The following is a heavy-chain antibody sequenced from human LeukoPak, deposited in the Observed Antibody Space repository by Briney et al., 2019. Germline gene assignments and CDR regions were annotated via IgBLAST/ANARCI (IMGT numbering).Heavy chain of an antibody. J-gene: IGHJ6*02. D-gene: IGHD3-22*01. Sequence: ASVKVSCKASGYTFTSYGISWVRQAPGQGLEWMGWISAYNGNTNYAQKLQGRVTMTTDTSTSTAYMELRSLRSDDTAVYCCAREPGFGRRFTYYYDSSGYYVGYYGMDVWGQGTTVTVSS. CDR1: GYTFTSYG. V-gene: IGHV1-18*01. CDR3: AREPGFGRRFTYYYDSSGYYVGYYGMDV. CDR2: ISAYNGNT.